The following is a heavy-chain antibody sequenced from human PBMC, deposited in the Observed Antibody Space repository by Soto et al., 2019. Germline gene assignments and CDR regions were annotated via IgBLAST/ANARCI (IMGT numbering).Heavy chain of an antibody. CDR2: IIPIFGTA. D-gene: IGHD6-13*01. CDR1: GGTFSSYA. J-gene: IGHJ4*02. CDR3: ATELAEAGTGLDY. V-gene: IGHV1-69*13. Sequence: RASVKVSCKASGGTFSSYAISWVRQAPGQGLEWMGGIIPIFGTANYAQKFQGRVTITADESTSTAYMELSSLRSEDTAVYYCATELAEAGTGLDYWGQGTLVTVSS.